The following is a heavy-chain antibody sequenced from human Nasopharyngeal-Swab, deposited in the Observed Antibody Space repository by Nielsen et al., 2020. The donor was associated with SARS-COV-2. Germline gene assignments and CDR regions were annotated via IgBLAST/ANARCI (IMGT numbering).Heavy chain of an antibody. Sequence: GESLKISCAASGFTFSSYDMHWVRQATGKGLEWVSAIGTAGDTYYPGSVKGRFTISRENAKNSLYLQMNSLRAGDTAVYYCARARWTLGMDVWGQGTTVTVSS. CDR2: IGTAGDT. CDR1: GFTFSSYD. D-gene: IGHD7-27*01. CDR3: ARARWTLGMDV. J-gene: IGHJ6*02. V-gene: IGHV3-13*01.